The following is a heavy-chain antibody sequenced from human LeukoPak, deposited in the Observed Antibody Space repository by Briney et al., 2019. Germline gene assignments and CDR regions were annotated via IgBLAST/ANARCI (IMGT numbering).Heavy chain of an antibody. Sequence: GGSLRLSCTASGFTFSSYEMNWVRQAPGKGLEWVSHISSSGTIIYYEDSVKGRFTISRDNAKNSLYLQMNSLRAEDTAVYYCARAMTSWGQGTLVTVSS. J-gene: IGHJ4*02. CDR3: ARAMTS. CDR1: GFTFSSYE. D-gene: IGHD4-11*01. CDR2: ISSSGTII. V-gene: IGHV3-48*03.